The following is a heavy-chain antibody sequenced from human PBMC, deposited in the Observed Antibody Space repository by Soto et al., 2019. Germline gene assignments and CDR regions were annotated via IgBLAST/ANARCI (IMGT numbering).Heavy chain of an antibody. Sequence: EVQVVESGGTLVQPGGSLRLSCAASGFTFSTYWMNWVRQAPGKGLEWLAGIRSDGTITSYADSVKGRFSISRDNARNTLSLQMNSLRAEDTAVYYCVRGGGGGQFDSWGQGTLVTVSS. V-gene: IGHV3-74*01. CDR3: VRGGGGGQFDS. D-gene: IGHD2-21*01. CDR1: GFTFSTYW. J-gene: IGHJ4*02. CDR2: IRSDGTIT.